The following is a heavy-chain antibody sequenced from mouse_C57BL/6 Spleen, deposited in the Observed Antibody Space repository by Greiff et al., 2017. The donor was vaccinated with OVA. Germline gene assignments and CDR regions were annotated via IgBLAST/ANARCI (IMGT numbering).Heavy chain of an antibody. CDR2: IDPSDSET. D-gene: IGHD1-1*01. CDR3: ARWGTTVVCDY. Sequence: QVQLQQPGAELVRPGSSVKLSCKASGYTFTSYWMHWVKQRPIQGLEWIGNIDPSDSETHYNQKFKDKATLTVDKSSSTAYMQISSLTSEDSAVYYCARWGTTVVCDYWGQGTTLTVSS. J-gene: IGHJ2*01. V-gene: IGHV1-52*01. CDR1: GYTFTSYW.